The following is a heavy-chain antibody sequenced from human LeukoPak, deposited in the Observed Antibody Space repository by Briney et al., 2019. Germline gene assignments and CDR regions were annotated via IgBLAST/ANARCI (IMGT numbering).Heavy chain of an antibody. CDR2: ISSSSSYI. J-gene: IGHJ6*02. CDR1: GFTFSSYS. V-gene: IGHV3-21*01. CDR3: ARDRREDYDILTGLGFSYYYGMDV. Sequence: GGSLRLSCAASGFTFSSYSMNWVRQAPGKGVEGVSSISSSSSYIYYADSVKSRFTISRDNAKNSLYLQMNSLRAEDTAVYYCARDRREDYDILTGLGFSYYYGMDVWGQGTTVTVSS. D-gene: IGHD3-9*01.